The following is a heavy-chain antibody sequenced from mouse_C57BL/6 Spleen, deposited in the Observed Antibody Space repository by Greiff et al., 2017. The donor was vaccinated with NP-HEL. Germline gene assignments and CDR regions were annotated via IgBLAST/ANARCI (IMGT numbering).Heavy chain of an antibody. D-gene: IGHD1-1*01. CDR2: IDPEDGDT. Sequence: EVKLQQSGAELVRPGASVKLSCTASGFNIKDYYMHWVKQRPEQGLEWIGRIDPEDGDTEYAPKFQGKATMTADTSSNTAYLQLSSLTSEDTAVYYCTHYYGSSYWYFDVWGTGTTVTVSS. CDR1: GFNIKDYY. V-gene: IGHV14-1*01. J-gene: IGHJ1*03. CDR3: THYYGSSYWYFDV.